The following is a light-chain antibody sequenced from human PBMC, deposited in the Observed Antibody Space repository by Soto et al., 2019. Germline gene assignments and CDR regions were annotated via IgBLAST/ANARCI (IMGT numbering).Light chain of an antibody. Sequence: EIVMTQSPDTLSVSPGERATLSCMASQSVSSYLAWYQQKPGQAHRILIYGESTRATGIPHRFSGSGSGTEFTLTIRRMESEEFAVYYCQKYNNWQITFGQGTRLEIK. CDR3: QKYNNWQIT. V-gene: IGKV3-15*01. CDR1: QSVSSY. CDR2: GES. J-gene: IGKJ5*01.